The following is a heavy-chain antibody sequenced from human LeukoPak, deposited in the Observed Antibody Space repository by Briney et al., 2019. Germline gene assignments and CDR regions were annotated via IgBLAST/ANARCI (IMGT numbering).Heavy chain of an antibody. J-gene: IGHJ4*02. V-gene: IGHV5-51*01. D-gene: IGHD1-26*01. Sequence: GESLKISCKASGYSFTTYWIGWVRQVPGKGLEWMGIIYPGDSDTRYSPSFQGPVTISADKSITTAYLQWSSLKASDTAMYYCARGGLVGITKNYFDYWGQGTLVTVSS. CDR2: IYPGDSDT. CDR1: GYSFTTYW. CDR3: ARGGLVGITKNYFDY.